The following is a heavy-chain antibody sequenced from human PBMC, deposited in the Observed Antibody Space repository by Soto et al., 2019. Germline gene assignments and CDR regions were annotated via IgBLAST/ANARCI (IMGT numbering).Heavy chain of an antibody. CDR1: GYSFTSYW. J-gene: IGHJ5*02. CDR2: IYPGDSDT. D-gene: IGHD2-15*01. Sequence: RGESLKISCKGSGYSFTSYWIGWVRQMPGKGLEWMGIIYPGDSDTRYSPSFQGQDTISADKSISTAYLQWSSLKASDTAMYYCARGIVVGVEYNWFDPWGQGTLVTVSS. CDR3: ARGIVVGVEYNWFDP. V-gene: IGHV5-51*01.